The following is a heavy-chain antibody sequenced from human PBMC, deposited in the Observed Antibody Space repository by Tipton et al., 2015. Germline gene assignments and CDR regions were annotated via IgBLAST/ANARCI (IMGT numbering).Heavy chain of an antibody. CDR2: IYYRGST. J-gene: IGHJ3*02. D-gene: IGHD2-21*02. CDR1: GGSLSSGSYY. V-gene: IGHV4-61*01. CDR3: ARHTVTAEFDVFDI. Sequence: TLSLTCTVSGGSLSSGSYYWSWIRQPPGKGLEWIGYIYYRGSTNYNPSLKSRVTISVDTSKNQFSLKLSSVTAADTAVYYCARHTVTAEFDVFDIWGQGTRVTVSS.